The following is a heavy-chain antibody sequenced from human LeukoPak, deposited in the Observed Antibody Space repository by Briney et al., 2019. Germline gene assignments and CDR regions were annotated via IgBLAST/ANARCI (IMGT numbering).Heavy chain of an antibody. V-gene: IGHV3-7*04. D-gene: IGHD3-10*01. CDR2: IKEDGAEK. Sequence: PGGSLRLSCAASGFMFGNYWMNWVRQAPGKGLEWVATIKEDGAEKYYVDSVKGRFTISRDNAKNSLSLQMSTLRAEDTAVYYCARGGSGSSWGQGTLVTVSS. CDR3: ARGGSGSS. CDR1: GFMFGNYW. J-gene: IGHJ5*02.